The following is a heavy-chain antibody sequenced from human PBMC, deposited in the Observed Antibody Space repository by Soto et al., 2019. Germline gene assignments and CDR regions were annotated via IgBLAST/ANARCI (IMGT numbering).Heavy chain of an antibody. V-gene: IGHV3-48*02. CDR2: ISSSSSTI. J-gene: IGHJ6*02. CDR3: ARDLLLWFGEYPYGMDV. D-gene: IGHD3-10*01. CDR1: GFTFSSYS. Sequence: GGSLRLSCAASGFTFSSYSMNWVRQAPGKGLEWVSYISSSSSTIYYADSVKGRFTISRDNAKNSLYLQMNSLRDEDTAVYYCARDLLLWFGEYPYGMDVWGQGTTVTVSS.